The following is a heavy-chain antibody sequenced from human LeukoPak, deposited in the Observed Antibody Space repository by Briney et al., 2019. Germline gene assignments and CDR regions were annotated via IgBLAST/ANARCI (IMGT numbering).Heavy chain of an antibody. V-gene: IGHV1-18*01. CDR1: GYTFTSYG. CDR3: ARRLDGGLWLYYCCGMDV. CDR2: ISAYNGNT. Sequence: ASVKVSCKASGYTFTSYGISWVRQAPGQGLEWMGWISAYNGNTNYAQKLQGRVTMTTDTSTSTAYMELRSLRSDDTAVYYCARRLDGGLWLYYCCGMDVWGQGTTVTVSS. D-gene: IGHD3-10*01. J-gene: IGHJ6*02.